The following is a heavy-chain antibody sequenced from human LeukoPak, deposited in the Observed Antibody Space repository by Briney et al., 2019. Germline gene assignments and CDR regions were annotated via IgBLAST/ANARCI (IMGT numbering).Heavy chain of an antibody. J-gene: IGHJ4*02. CDR3: ARVVVTAILRYFDY. Sequence: GRSLRLSCAASGFTFSSYAMYWVRQAPGKGLEWVAVISYDGSDKFYADSVKGRFTISRDSSKNTLYLQMNSLRAEDAAVYYCARVVVTAILRYFDYWGQGTLVTVSS. V-gene: IGHV3-30*04. D-gene: IGHD2-21*02. CDR2: ISYDGSDK. CDR1: GFTFSSYA.